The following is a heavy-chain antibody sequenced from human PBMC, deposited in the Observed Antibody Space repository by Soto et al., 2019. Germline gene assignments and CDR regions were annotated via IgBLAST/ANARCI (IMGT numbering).Heavy chain of an antibody. CDR3: ARQVAAAGTNYYYYMDV. CDR2: IYYSGST. D-gene: IGHD6-13*01. J-gene: IGHJ6*03. Sequence: SETLSLTCTVSGGSISSSSYYWGWIRQPPGKGLEWIGCIYYSGSTNYNPSLKSRVTISVDTSKNQFSLKLSSVTAADTAVYYCARQVAAAGTNYYYYMDVWGKGTTVTVSS. V-gene: IGHV4-39*01. CDR1: GGSISSSSYY.